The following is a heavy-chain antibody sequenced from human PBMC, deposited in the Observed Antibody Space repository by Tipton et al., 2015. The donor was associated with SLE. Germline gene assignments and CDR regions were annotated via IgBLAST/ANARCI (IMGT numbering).Heavy chain of an antibody. CDR1: GGSISSSDFY. D-gene: IGHD3-10*01. V-gene: IGHV4-39*01. CDR2: IYYSGNT. Sequence: TLSLTCTVSGGSISSSDFYWAWIRQPPGKGLEWIGSIYYSGNTYYNPSLKNRVTISVDTSKNQFSLKLSSVTAADTAVYYCASGFSGGSFDYWGQGTLVTVSS. CDR3: ASGFSGGSFDY. J-gene: IGHJ4*02.